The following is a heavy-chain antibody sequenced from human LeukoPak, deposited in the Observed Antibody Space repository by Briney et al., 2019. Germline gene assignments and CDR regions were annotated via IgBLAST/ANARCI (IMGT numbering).Heavy chain of an antibody. V-gene: IGHV3-30*02. CDR3: ARPGYSYGEDYYYYMDV. J-gene: IGHJ6*03. D-gene: IGHD5-18*01. CDR1: GFTFSSYG. Sequence: GGSLRLSCAASGFTFSSYGMHWVRQAPGKGLEGVAFIRYDGSNKYYADSVKGRFTISRDNSKNTLYLQMNSLRAEDRAVYYCARPGYSYGEDYYYYMDVWGKGTTVTISS. CDR2: IRYDGSNK.